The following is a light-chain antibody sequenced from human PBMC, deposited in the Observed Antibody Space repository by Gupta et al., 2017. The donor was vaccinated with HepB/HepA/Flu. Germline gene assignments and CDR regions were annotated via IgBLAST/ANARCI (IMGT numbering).Light chain of an antibody. V-gene: IGKV1-9*01. CDR3: QQLNSYPLT. CDR1: QGISSY. J-gene: IGKJ4*01. CDR2: AAS. Sequence: DITLTQSPSFLSASVGARVTITCRASQGISSYLAWYQQKPGKAPKLLIYAASTLQSGVPSRFSGSGSGTEFTLTISSLQPEDFATYYCQQLNSYPLTFGGGTKVEIK.